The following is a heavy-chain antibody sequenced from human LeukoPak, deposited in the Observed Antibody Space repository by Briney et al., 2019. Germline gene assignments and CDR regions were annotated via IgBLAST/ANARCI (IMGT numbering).Heavy chain of an antibody. V-gene: IGHV3-7*04. J-gene: IGHJ4*02. CDR2: IKENGFEK. CDR3: ARDRGAMVRRIPFDY. Sequence: PGGSLRLSCAASGFTFSSYWMTWVRQAPGKGLEWVANIKENGFEKYYVDSVKGRFTISRDNAKNSLYLQMNSLRAEDTAVYYCARDRGAMVRRIPFDYWGQGALVTVSS. CDR1: GFTFSSYW. D-gene: IGHD3-10*01.